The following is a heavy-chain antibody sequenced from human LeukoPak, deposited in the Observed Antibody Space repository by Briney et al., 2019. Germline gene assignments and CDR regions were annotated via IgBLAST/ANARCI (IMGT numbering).Heavy chain of an antibody. V-gene: IGHV4-59*08. CDR3: ARSGHCSGGSCYATGLVEF. Sequence: SETLSLTCTVSGGPISSYYWSWIRQPPGKGLEWIGYIYYSGSPNYNPSLKSRVTISVDTSKNQFSLKLSSVTAADTAVYYCARSGHCSGGSCYATGLVEFWGQGTLVTVSS. CDR2: IYYSGSP. J-gene: IGHJ4*02. CDR1: GGPISSYY. D-gene: IGHD2-15*01.